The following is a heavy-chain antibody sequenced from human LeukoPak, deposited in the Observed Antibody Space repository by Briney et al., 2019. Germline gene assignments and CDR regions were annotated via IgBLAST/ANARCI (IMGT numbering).Heavy chain of an antibody. CDR3: ASLKGVDY. V-gene: IGHV3-21*01. D-gene: IGHD3-9*01. CDR2: ISSTGTYI. CDR1: GFTFSSFN. J-gene: IGHJ4*02. Sequence: PGGSLRLSCAASGFTFSSFNTNWVRQAPGKGLEWVSSISSTGTYIYYADSVKGRFTISRDNAKNSLYLQMNSLRAEDTAVYYCASLKGVDYWGQGTLITVSS.